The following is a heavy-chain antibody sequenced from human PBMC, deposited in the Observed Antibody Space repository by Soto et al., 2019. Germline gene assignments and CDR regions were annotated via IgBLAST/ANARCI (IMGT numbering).Heavy chain of an antibody. V-gene: IGHV3-66*01. CDR1: GFTVSSNY. J-gene: IGHJ4*02. CDR3: ARGRWLRLLDY. Sequence: GGSLRLSCAASGFTVSSNYMSWVRQAPGKGLEWVSIIYSGGSTYYADSVKGRFTISRDNSKNTLYLQMNSLRAEDTAVYYCARGRWLRLLDYWGQGTLVTVSS. D-gene: IGHD5-12*01. CDR2: IYSGGST.